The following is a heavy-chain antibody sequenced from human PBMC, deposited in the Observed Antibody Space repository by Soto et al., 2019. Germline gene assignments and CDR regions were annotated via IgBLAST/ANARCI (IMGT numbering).Heavy chain of an antibody. V-gene: IGHV1-3*05. CDR2: INAGNGNT. CDR3: ARGIAPYHFDY. J-gene: IGHJ4*02. Sequence: QVQLVQSGAEEKKPGASVKVSCKASGYPFTSYAMHWVRQAPGQRLEWMGWINAGNGNTKYSQKFQGRVTITRDTSASTAYMELSSLRSEDTAVYYCARGIAPYHFDYWGQGTLVTVSS. CDR1: GYPFTSYA. D-gene: IGHD6-13*01.